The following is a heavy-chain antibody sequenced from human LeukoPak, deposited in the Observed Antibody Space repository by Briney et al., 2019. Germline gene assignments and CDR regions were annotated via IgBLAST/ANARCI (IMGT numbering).Heavy chain of an antibody. CDR3: ARVLSDSSGYNFEY. CDR1: GYSISTGYY. CDR2: IYRTGST. Sequence: PSETLSLTCTVSGYSISTGYYWGWIRQPPVKGLQWIGSIYRTGSTYYNPSLKSRVTISVDTSKNQFSLNLNSLTAADTAIYYCARVLSDSSGYNFEYWGQGTLVTVSS. J-gene: IGHJ4*02. V-gene: IGHV4-38-2*02. D-gene: IGHD5-18*01.